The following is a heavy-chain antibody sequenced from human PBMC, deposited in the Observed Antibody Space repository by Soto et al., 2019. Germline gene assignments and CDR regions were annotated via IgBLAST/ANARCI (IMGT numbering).Heavy chain of an antibody. Sequence: QVQLRESGPGLVKPSGTLSLTCAVSGGSISSINWWSWVRQPPGKGLEWIGEIYHSGSTNYNQSLKTRVTKSVDKSKKQFSLKLCSVTAAAKAVYYCERVSGSCHYGMYLWGQGTTVTVSS. J-gene: IGHJ6*02. D-gene: IGHD1-26*01. CDR3: ERVSGSCHYGMYL. CDR1: GGSISSINW. V-gene: IGHV4-4*02. CDR2: IYHSGST.